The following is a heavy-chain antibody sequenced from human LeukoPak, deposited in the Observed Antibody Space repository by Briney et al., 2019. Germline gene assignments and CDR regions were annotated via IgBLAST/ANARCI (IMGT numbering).Heavy chain of an antibody. CDR2: IGTAGDT. J-gene: IGHJ4*02. D-gene: IGHD3-10*01. CDR1: GFTFSSYA. Sequence: GGSLRLSCAASGFTFSSYAMHWVRQATGKGLELVSGIGTAGDTYYPGSVKGRFTISRENAKNSLYLQMNSLRAGDTAVYYCARGYYYGSGSYWGFDYWGQGTLVTVSS. V-gene: IGHV3-13*04. CDR3: ARGYYYGSGSYWGFDY.